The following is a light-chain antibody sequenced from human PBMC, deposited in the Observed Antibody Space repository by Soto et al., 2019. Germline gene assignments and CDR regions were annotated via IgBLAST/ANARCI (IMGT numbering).Light chain of an antibody. Sequence: QSVLTQPPSASRTPGQSLTISCSGSSSNIGSHFVYWYQHLPGTAPKLLIFRDGQRPSGVPARFFGSKSGTSASLPISGLRSEDEADYYCAVWDLSLTVWVCGGGTKLTVL. CDR3: AVWDLSLTVWV. CDR1: SSNIGSHF. J-gene: IGLJ3*02. CDR2: RDG. V-gene: IGLV1-47*01.